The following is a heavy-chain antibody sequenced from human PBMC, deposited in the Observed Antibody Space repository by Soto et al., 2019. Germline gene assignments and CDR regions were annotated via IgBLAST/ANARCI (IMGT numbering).Heavy chain of an antibody. V-gene: IGHV3-23*01. CDR3: AKDRYLDHDSRGYLFAT. CDR1: GFTFNIYA. CDR2: ISRYGDFT. D-gene: IGHD3-22*01. Sequence: EVQLLESGGDLIQPGGSLRLSCAASGFTFNIYAMTWVRQAPGKGLEWVSAISRYGDFTYYADSVECRFTISIDNSKNPLYLQMNSLRAEDTAVYYCAKDRYLDHDSRGYLFATLGQGSLVTVSS. J-gene: IGHJ5*02.